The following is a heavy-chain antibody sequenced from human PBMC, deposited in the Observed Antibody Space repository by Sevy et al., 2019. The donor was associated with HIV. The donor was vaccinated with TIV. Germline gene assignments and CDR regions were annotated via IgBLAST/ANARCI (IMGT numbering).Heavy chain of an antibody. CDR3: ARGPDYYDSSGYYYQ. CDR2: INSISTYI. J-gene: IGHJ4*02. V-gene: IGHV3-21*01. D-gene: IGHD3-22*01. Sequence: GGSLRLSCAASGFTFSSYSMHWVRQAPGKGLEWVSSINSISTYIYYADSVKGRFTISRDNPKNSLYLQMNSLRAEDTALYYCARGPDYYDSSGYYYQWGQGTLVTVSS. CDR1: GFTFSSYS.